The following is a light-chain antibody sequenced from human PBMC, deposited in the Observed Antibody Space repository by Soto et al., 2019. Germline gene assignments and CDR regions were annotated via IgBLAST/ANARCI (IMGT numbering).Light chain of an antibody. CDR3: SSYAGSNNVV. CDR2: EVS. Sequence: QSALTQPPSASGSPGQSVAISCTGTSSDVDTYNYVSWYQQHPGKAPKLLIYEVSERPSGVPDRFSGSKSGNTASLTVSGLQDEDEADYYCSSYAGSNNVVFGGGTKLTVL. J-gene: IGLJ2*01. V-gene: IGLV2-8*01. CDR1: SSDVDTYNY.